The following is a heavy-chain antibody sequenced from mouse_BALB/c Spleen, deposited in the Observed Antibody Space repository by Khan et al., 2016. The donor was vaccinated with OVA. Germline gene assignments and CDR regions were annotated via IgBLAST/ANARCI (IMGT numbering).Heavy chain of an antibody. D-gene: IGHD2-2*01. CDR2: INPSSGGT. CDR3: TRSGYGSFAY. V-gene: IGHV1S81*02. CDR1: GYTFTSYY. Sequence: QVQLQQSGAELVKPGASVRLSCKASGYTFTSYYLYWVKQRPGQGLEWIGDINPSSGGTNFNEKFKSKATLTVDKSSSTAYIQLNSLKSEDSAVYYCTRSGYGSFAYWGQGTLVTVSA. J-gene: IGHJ3*01.